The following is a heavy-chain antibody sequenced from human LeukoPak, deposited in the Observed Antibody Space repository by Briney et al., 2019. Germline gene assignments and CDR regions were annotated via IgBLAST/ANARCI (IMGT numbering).Heavy chain of an antibody. J-gene: IGHJ6*03. D-gene: IGHD3-3*01. Sequence: GGSLRLSCAASGFTFSSYAMSWVRQAPGKGLEWVSAISGSGGSTYYADSVKGRFTISRDNSKNTLYLQMNSLRAEDTAVYYCAKESRQSYYDFDPDLVYYYYMDVWGKGTAVTVSS. CDR2: ISGSGGST. CDR3: AKESRQSYYDFDPDLVYYYYMDV. V-gene: IGHV3-23*01. CDR1: GFTFSSYA.